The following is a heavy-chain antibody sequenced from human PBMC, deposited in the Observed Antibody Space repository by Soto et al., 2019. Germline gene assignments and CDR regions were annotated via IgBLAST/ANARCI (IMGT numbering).Heavy chain of an antibody. Sequence: QVQLVQSGAEVKKPGASVKVSCKASGITYTTYAIHWVRQAPGQGLEWMGWINTGNGNTRYSLRFQGRVTLTTDTSANTAYMALSSLTSEDTAVYYCARAISGYVTWGQGTLITVSS. J-gene: IGHJ5*02. CDR1: GITYTTYA. D-gene: IGHD5-12*01. CDR2: INTGNGNT. V-gene: IGHV1-3*04. CDR3: ARAISGYVT.